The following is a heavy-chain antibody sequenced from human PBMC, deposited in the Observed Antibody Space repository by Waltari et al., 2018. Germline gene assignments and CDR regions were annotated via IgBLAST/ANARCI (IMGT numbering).Heavy chain of an antibody. CDR2: IHYSGST. CDR1: GESFLGYF. CDR3: ARYGEVPASYFFDH. J-gene: IGHJ4*01. V-gene: IGHV4-34*01. D-gene: IGHD2-21*01. Sequence: QVQLHQWGAGQLKPSETLSLTCAVSGESFLGYFWGWVRQSPRKGLEWFGSIHYSGSTNYKPPLESRLSLSVDTTKKQFSLKLTSVTAADATLYFCARYGEVPASYFFDHWGQGTLVTVSS.